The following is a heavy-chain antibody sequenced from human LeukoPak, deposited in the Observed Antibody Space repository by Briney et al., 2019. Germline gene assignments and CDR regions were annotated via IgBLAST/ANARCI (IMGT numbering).Heavy chain of an antibody. CDR1: GGTFSSYA. V-gene: IGHV1-69*01. D-gene: IGHD1-1*01. CDR3: ARPNPPPRDWSDVGWFDP. CDR2: IIPIFGTA. J-gene: IGHJ5*02. Sequence: SVKVSCKASGGTFSSYAISWVRQAPGQGLEWMGGIIPIFGTANYAQKFQGRVTITADESTSTAYMELSSLRSEDTAVYYCARPNPPPRDWSDVGWFDPWGQGTLVTVSS.